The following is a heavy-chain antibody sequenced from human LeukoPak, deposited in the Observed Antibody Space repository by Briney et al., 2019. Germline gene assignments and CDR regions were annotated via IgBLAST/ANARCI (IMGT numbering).Heavy chain of an antibody. CDR3: AKLERATDAFDI. CDR1: GFTFSSYA. Sequence: GGSLRLSCAASGFTFSSYAMHWVRQAPGKGLEWVAVISYDGSNKYYADSVKGRFTISRDNSKNTLCLQMNSLRAEDTAVYYCAKLERATDAFDIWGQGTMVTVSS. CDR2: ISYDGSNK. D-gene: IGHD1-1*01. J-gene: IGHJ3*02. V-gene: IGHV3-30-3*02.